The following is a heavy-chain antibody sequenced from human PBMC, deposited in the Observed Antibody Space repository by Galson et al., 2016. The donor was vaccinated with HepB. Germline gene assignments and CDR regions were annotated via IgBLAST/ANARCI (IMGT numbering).Heavy chain of an antibody. CDR2: ILFDGSNK. D-gene: IGHD6-19*01. J-gene: IGHJ4*02. V-gene: IGHV3-30*04. Sequence: SLRLSCAASGFTFSSYAMHWVRQAPGKGLEWLAVILFDGSNKYYADSLKGRFTVSRDNSNNTLYLQMNSLRAEDTAVYYCARDVYSSGLFDSWGQGTLVTVSS. CDR1: GFTFSSYA. CDR3: ARDVYSSGLFDS.